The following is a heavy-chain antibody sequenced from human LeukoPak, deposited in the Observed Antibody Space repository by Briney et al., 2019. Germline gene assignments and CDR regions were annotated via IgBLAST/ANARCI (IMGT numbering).Heavy chain of an antibody. CDR1: GFTVSSNY. D-gene: IGHD3-9*01. CDR3: ARDPPPRDLYDILTGYYDF. J-gene: IGHJ4*02. CDR2: ISSSSSYI. V-gene: IGHV3-21*01. Sequence: PGGSLRLSCAASGFTVSSNYMSWVRQAPGKGLEWVSSISSSSSYIYYADSVKGRFTISRDNAKNSLYLQMNSLRAEDTAVYYCARDPPPRDLYDILTGYYDFWGQGTLVTVSS.